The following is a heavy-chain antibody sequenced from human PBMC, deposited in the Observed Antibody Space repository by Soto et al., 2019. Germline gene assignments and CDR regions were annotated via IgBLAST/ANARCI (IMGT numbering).Heavy chain of an antibody. CDR2: ISYSGSTI. J-gene: IGHJ5*02. V-gene: IGHV3-11*01. CDR1: GFIFSDYY. D-gene: IGHD6-19*01. CDR3: AREIIAVLGSIRWFDP. Sequence: GGSLRLSCAASGFIFSDYYMSWIRQAPGKGLEWVSDISYSGSTIYYADSVKGRFTISRDNAKNSLYLQMNSLRAEDTAVYYCAREIIAVLGSIRWFDPWGQGTLVTVSS.